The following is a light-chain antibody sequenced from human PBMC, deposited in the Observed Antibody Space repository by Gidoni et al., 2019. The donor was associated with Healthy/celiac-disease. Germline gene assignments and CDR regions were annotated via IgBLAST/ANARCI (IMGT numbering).Light chain of an antibody. J-gene: IGLJ1*01. CDR1: SSDVGGYNY. Sequence: QSALTQPASGSGSPGQSITISCTGTSSDVGGYNYVSWYQQHPGKAPTLMIHDVSNRPSGVSNRFSGSKSGNTASLTISGLQAEDEADYYCSSYTSSSTLYVFGTGTKVTVL. V-gene: IGLV2-14*01. CDR2: DVS. CDR3: SSYTSSSTLYV.